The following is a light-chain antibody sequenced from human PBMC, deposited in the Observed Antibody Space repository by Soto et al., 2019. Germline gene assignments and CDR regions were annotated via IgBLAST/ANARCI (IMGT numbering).Light chain of an antibody. CDR3: LLSYSGARVV. CDR1: TGAVTSGHY. Sequence: QTVVTQEPSLTVSPGGTVTLTCDSSTGAVTSGHYPYWFQQKPGQAPRTLIYDTTKKHSWTPARFSGSLLGGKLGGKAALTLSGAQPEDEADYYCLLSYSGARVVFGGGTKLTVL. J-gene: IGLJ2*01. CDR2: DTT. V-gene: IGLV7-46*01.